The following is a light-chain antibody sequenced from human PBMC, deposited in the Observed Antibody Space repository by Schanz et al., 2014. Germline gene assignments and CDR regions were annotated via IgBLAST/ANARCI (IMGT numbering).Light chain of an antibody. Sequence: QSVLTQPPSASGPPGQRVTISCSGSSSNIGSNSVNWYQQLPGTAPKVLIYFNDQRPSGVPDRFSASKSGTSASLAITGLQSEDEADYYCAAWDDSLNGRNWVFGGGTKVTVL. CDR2: FND. J-gene: IGLJ3*02. CDR3: AAWDDSLNGRNWV. V-gene: IGLV1-44*01. CDR1: SSNIGSNS.